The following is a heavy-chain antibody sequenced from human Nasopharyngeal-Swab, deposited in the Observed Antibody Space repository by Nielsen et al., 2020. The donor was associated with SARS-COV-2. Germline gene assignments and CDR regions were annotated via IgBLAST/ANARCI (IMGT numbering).Heavy chain of an antibody. V-gene: IGHV3-66*01. J-gene: IGHJ3*02. Sequence: GESLKISCAASGFTVSSNYMSWVRQAPGKGLEWVSVIYSGGSTYYADSVKGRFTISRDNSKNTLYLQMNSLRAEDTAVYYCASSIVVVVAALDAFDIWGQGTMVTVS. CDR1: GFTVSSNY. D-gene: IGHD2-15*01. CDR2: IYSGGST. CDR3: ASSIVVVVAALDAFDI.